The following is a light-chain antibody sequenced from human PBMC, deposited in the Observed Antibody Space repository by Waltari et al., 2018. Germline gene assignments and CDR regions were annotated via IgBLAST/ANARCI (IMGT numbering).Light chain of an antibody. CDR3: QQRA. V-gene: IGKV1-39*01. CDR2: SSS. Sequence: DIEMTQSPSALSASVGDRVTITCRASQNIYGYLNWYQQKPGKAPELLIYSSSSLQSGGPSRFRGSGFGTEFTLTITNLQLEDFATYYCQQRAFGQGTKVEIK. J-gene: IGKJ1*01. CDR1: QNIYGY.